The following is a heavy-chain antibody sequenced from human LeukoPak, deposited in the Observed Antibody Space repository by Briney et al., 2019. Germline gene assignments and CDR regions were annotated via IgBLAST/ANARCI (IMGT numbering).Heavy chain of an antibody. J-gene: IGHJ4*02. CDR3: ARGLDFWSGYYTAGHFDY. V-gene: IGHV4-59*01. D-gene: IGHD3-3*01. CDR2: IYYSGST. Sequence: SETLSLTCTVSGGSISSYYWSWIRQPPGKGLEWIGYIYYSGSTNYNPSLKSRVTISVDTSKNQFSLKLSSATAADTAVYYCARGLDFWSGYYTAGHFDYWGQGTLVTVSS. CDR1: GGSISSYY.